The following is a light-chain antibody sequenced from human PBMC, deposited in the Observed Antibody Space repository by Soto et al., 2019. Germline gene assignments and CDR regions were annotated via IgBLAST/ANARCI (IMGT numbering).Light chain of an antibody. CDR3: QQYGSSPIT. CDR2: GAS. CDR1: QSVSSSN. J-gene: IGKJ5*01. Sequence: EIVLTQSPGTLSLSPGERATLSCRASQSVSSSNVAWYQQKPGQAPRLLISGASSRATGIPDRFSGSGSGTDFTLSISRLEPEDFAVFYCQQYGSSPITFGQGTRLEIK. V-gene: IGKV3-20*01.